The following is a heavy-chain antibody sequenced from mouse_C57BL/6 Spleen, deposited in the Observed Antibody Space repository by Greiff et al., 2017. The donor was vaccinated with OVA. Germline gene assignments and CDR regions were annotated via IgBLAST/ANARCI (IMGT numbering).Heavy chain of an antibody. CDR2: IHPNSGST. D-gene: IGHD2-3*01. CDR1: GYTFTSYW. V-gene: IGHV1-64*01. J-gene: IGHJ2*01. Sequence: QVQLKQPGAELVKPGASVKLSCKASGYTFTSYWMHWVKQRPGQGLEWIGMIHPNSGSTNYNEKFKSKATLTVDKSSSTAYMQLSSLTAEDAAVYYCARRYDYFDYWGQGTTLTVSA. CDR3: ARRYDYFDY.